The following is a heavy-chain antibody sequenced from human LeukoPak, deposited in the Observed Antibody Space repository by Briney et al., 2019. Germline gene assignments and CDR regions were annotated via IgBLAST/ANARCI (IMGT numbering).Heavy chain of an antibody. J-gene: IGHJ6*03. CDR2: IYSSGST. CDR3: ARVRGCSSTSCSPHYYYLEV. CDR1: GGSISRHY. V-gene: IGHV4-4*07. D-gene: IGHD2-2*01. Sequence: IPSETLSLTCTVSGGSISRHYGSWLRQPAGKGLEWIGRIYSSGSTNYNPSLKSRVTMSVDTSKNQFSLRLNSVTAADTAIYYCARVRGCSSTSCSPHYYYLEVWGKGTTVTVSS.